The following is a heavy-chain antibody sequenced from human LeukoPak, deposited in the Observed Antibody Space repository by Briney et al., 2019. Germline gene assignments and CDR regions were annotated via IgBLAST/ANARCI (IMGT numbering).Heavy chain of an antibody. J-gene: IGHJ4*02. Sequence: SENLSLTCAGSGGSISSGGYPWSWIREPPGKGLEWIGYIYHSGSTSYNPSLKSRVTISVDRSKNQFSLKLSSVTAADTAVYYCARGIYGDYVGAAGYWGQGTLVTVSS. V-gene: IGHV4-30-2*01. CDR1: GGSISSGGYP. CDR2: IYHSGST. CDR3: ARGIYGDYVGAAGY. D-gene: IGHD4-17*01.